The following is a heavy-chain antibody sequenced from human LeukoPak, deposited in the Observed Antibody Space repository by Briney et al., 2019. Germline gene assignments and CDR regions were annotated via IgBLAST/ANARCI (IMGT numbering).Heavy chain of an antibody. CDR2: IYTSGST. D-gene: IGHD4-11*01. CDR3: ARETPYSNYYYYYYMDV. CDR1: GGSISSYY. Sequence: SETLSLTCTVSGGSISSYYLSWIRQPAGKGLEWIGRIYTSGSTNYNPSLKSRVTMSVDTSKNQFSLKLSSVTAADTAVYYCARETPYSNYYYYYYMDVWGKGTTVTVX. V-gene: IGHV4-4*07. J-gene: IGHJ6*03.